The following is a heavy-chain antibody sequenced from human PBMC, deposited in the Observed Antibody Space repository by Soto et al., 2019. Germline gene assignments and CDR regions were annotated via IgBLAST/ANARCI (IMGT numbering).Heavy chain of an antibody. CDR2: INHSGST. Sequence: ETLSLTCAVYGGSFSGHYWSWIRQPPGKGLEWIGEINHSGSTNYNPSLKSRVTISVDTSKNQFSLKLSSVTAADTAVYYCARGQRNTAMLLSQYYYYGMDVWGQGTTVTVSS. CDR3: ARGQRNTAMLLSQYYYYGMDV. D-gene: IGHD5-18*01. CDR1: GGSFSGHY. J-gene: IGHJ6*02. V-gene: IGHV4-34*01.